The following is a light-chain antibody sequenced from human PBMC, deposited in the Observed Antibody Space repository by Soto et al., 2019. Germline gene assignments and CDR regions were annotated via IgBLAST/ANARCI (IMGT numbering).Light chain of an antibody. CDR1: SSNIGGNP. CDR2: SDN. J-gene: IGLJ3*02. CDR3: AAWDDSLKGPV. Sequence: QLVLTQPPSASGAPGQKTTISCSGSSSNIGGNPVNWYQQLPGTAPKLLIYSDNQRPSGVPDRFSGSKSDTSASLAISGLQSEDEADYYCAAWDDSLKGPVFGGGTKLTVL. V-gene: IGLV1-44*01.